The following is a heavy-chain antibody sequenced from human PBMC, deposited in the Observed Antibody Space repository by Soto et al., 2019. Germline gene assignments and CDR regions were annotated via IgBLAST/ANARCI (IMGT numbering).Heavy chain of an antibody. Sequence: QVQLVQSGAEVKKPGASVKVSCKASGYTFTSYAMHWVRQAPGQRLEWMGWINAGNGNTKYSQKFQGRVTITRDTYASTAYMELSSLRSDDTDVYSCARVAGISVAEVWGQGTLVTVSS. J-gene: IGHJ4*02. V-gene: IGHV1-3*01. CDR1: GYTFTSYA. CDR2: INAGNGNT. CDR3: ARVAGISVAEV. D-gene: IGHD6-19*01.